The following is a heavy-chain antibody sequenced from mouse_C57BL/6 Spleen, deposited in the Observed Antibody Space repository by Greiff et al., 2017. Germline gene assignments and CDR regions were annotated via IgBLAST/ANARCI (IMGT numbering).Heavy chain of an antibody. CDR1: GYTFTSYW. CDR2: IDPSDSET. CDR3: GREDGSSYDWLAY. J-gene: IGHJ3*01. V-gene: IGHV1-52*01. D-gene: IGHD1-1*01. Sequence: QVQLQQPGAELVRPGSSVKLSCKASGYTFTSYWMHWVKQRPIQGLEWIGNIDPSDSETHYNQKFKDKATLTVDKSSSTAYMQLSSLTSEDSAVYYCGREDGSSYDWLAYWGQGTLVTVSA.